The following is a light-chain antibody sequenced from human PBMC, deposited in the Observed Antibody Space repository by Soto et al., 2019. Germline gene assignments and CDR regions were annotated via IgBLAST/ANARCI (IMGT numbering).Light chain of an antibody. CDR3: VSNTRYNTRV. J-gene: IGLJ1*01. Sequence: QSVLTQPASVSGSPGQSIAISCTGTSNDVGGYNFVSWYQQHPGKAPKLIVHEVSNRPSGVSDRFSGSKSGNTASLTISGLQADDGADYYCVSNTRYNTRVFGTGTK. CDR1: SNDVGGYNF. V-gene: IGLV2-14*01. CDR2: EVS.